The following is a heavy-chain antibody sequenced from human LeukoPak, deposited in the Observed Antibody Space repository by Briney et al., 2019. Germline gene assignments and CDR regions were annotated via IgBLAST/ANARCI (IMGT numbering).Heavy chain of an antibody. J-gene: IGHJ4*02. D-gene: IGHD4-17*01. V-gene: IGHV4-59*01. Sequence: PSETLSLTCTVSGGSISTYYWSWIRQPPGKGLEWIGYVYYGGSTSYNPSLKSRVTISVDTSKNQFFLKLNSVTAADTAVYFCAYSDDYGDYVFDYWGQGTLVTVSS. CDR2: VYYGGST. CDR1: GGSISTYY. CDR3: AYSDDYGDYVFDY.